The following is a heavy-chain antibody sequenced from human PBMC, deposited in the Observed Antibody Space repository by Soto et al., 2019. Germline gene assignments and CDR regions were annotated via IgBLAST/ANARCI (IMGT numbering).Heavy chain of an antibody. CDR1: GFTFSSYG. J-gene: IGHJ5*02. CDR2: ISYDGSSK. D-gene: IGHD3-3*01. CDR3: AKERDFWSGSPTFDP. Sequence: GGSLRLSCTASGFTFSSYGLHWVRQAPGKGLEWVAVISYDGSSKYSADSVKGRFTISRDNSKNTLYLQMSSLRAEDTAVYYCAKERDFWSGSPTFDPWGQGTLVTSPQ. V-gene: IGHV3-30*18.